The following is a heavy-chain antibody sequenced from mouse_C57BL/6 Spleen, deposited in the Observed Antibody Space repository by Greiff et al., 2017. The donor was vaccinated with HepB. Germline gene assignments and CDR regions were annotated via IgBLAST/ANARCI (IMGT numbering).Heavy chain of an antibody. CDR1: GYTFTDYE. D-gene: IGHD1-1*01. Sequence: VKLQESGAELVRPGASVTLSCKASGYTFTDYEMHWVKQTPVHGLEWIGAIDPETGGTAYNQKFKGKAILTADKSSSTAYMELRSLTSEDSAVYYCTKLLLRNSWYFDVWGTGTTVTVAS. CDR2: IDPETGGT. V-gene: IGHV1-15*01. J-gene: IGHJ1*03. CDR3: TKLLLRNSWYFDV.